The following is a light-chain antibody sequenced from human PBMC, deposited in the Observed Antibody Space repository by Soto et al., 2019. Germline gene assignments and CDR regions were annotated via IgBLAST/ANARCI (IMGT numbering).Light chain of an antibody. Sequence: EIVLTQSPGTLSLSPGERATLSCMASQSASRTYLAWYQQKPVQAPRLLLYATSSRATGIPDRFSGSGSGTDFTLTISRLEPEDFAVYYCQQYGRSGTFGQGTKVDTK. J-gene: IGKJ1*01. CDR3: QQYGRSGT. CDR2: ATS. V-gene: IGKV3-20*01. CDR1: QSASRTY.